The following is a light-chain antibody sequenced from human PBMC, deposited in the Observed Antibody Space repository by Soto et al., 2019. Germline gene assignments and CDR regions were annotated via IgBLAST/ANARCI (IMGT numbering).Light chain of an antibody. V-gene: IGKV1-39*01. CDR2: AAS. CDR1: QSISTY. CDR3: QQSYSAPGT. Sequence: IQMTQSPSSLSASVGDRVTITCRASQSISTYLNWYQQKPGKAPKLLLYAASSLQSGVPSRFSGSGSGTDFTLTITRLQPEDFATYYCQQSYSAPGTFGQGTKLEIK. J-gene: IGKJ2*01.